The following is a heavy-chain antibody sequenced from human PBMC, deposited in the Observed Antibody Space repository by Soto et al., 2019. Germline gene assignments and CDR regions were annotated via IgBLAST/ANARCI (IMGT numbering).Heavy chain of an antibody. CDR3: ARGISHNYGWFDP. J-gene: IGHJ5*02. CDR1: GGSFSTYY. Sequence: KPSETLSLTCAVFGGSFSTYYWTWIRQTPGKGLEWIGEINHRGTTNYNPSLESRVTMSVDTSKNQFSLRLTSVIAADSAVYYCARGISHNYGWFDPWGHGTLVTVSS. CDR2: INHRGTT. D-gene: IGHD4-17*01. V-gene: IGHV4-34*01.